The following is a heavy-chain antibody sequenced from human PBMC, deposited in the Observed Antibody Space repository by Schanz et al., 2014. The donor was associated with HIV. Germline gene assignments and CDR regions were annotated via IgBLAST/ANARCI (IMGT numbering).Heavy chain of an antibody. D-gene: IGHD4-17*01. CDR3: ARGDFGGNSVDY. CDR2: VNHSGDA. Sequence: QVPLQQWGAGLLKPSETLSLTCAVYGSSVTYFYWSWIRQSPGKGLEWIAEVNHSGDANHNPSLKSRVTKSVDPSRNKFPLTLSSVTAADTAVYFCARGDFGGNSVDYWGHGNMVTVSS. J-gene: IGHJ4*01. V-gene: IGHV4-34*02. CDR1: GSSVTYFY.